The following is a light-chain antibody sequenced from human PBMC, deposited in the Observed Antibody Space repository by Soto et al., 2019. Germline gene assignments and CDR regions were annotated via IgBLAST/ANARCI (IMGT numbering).Light chain of an antibody. CDR1: SSDVGGYNY. CDR2: DVT. CDR3: CSYTGTYTWV. Sequence: QSALTQPPSASGSPGQSVTISCTGTSSDVGGYNYVSWYQQHPGKAPKVMIYDVTKRPSGVPDRFSASKSGNTASLTISGLQAEDEADYYCCSYTGTYTWVFGGGTKLTVL. J-gene: IGLJ3*02. V-gene: IGLV2-11*01.